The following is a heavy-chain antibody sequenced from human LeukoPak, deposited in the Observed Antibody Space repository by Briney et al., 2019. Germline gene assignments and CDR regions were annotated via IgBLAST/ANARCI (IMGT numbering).Heavy chain of an antibody. CDR1: GGSISSYF. V-gene: IGHV4-59*12. CDR2: IYYSGST. CDR3: AREGVVPGYYYYMDV. Sequence: SETLSLTCTVSGGSISSYFCSWIRQPPGKGLEWLGYIYYSGSTNYNPSLKSRVTISVDTSKNQFSLKLSSVTAADTAVYYCAREGVVPGYYYYMDVWGKGTTVTVSS. D-gene: IGHD2-2*01. J-gene: IGHJ6*03.